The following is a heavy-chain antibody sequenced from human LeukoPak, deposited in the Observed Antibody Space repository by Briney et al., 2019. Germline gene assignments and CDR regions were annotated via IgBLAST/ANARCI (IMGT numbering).Heavy chain of an antibody. CDR2: IYYSGST. J-gene: IGHJ4*02. D-gene: IGHD6-6*01. CDR1: AGSISSYY. Sequence: SETLSLTCTVSAGSISSYYWSWIRQPPGKGLEWIGYIYYSGSTNYNPSLKSRVTISVDTSKNQFSLKLSSVTAADTAVYYCASAAARRYFDYWGQGTLVTVSS. V-gene: IGHV4-59*01. CDR3: ASAAARRYFDY.